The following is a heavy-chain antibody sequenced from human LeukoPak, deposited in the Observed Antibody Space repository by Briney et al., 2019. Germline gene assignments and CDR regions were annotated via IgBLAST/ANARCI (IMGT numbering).Heavy chain of an antibody. J-gene: IGHJ6*03. CDR2: FNHSGST. V-gene: IGHV4-34*01. Sequence: SETLSLTCTVSGGSISSYYRSWIRQPAGKGLEWIGEFNHSGSTNYNPSLKSRVTISVDTSKNQFSLKLSSVTAADTAVYYCARAGYYDSSGYYFYYYYYMDVWGKGTTVTVSS. CDR1: GGSISSYY. D-gene: IGHD3-22*01. CDR3: ARAGYYDSSGYYFYYYYYMDV.